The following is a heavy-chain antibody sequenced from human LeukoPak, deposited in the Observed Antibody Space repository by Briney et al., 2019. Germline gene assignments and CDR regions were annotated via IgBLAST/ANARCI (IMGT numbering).Heavy chain of an antibody. CDR2: IFPSGGEI. CDR1: GFTFSTFA. Sequence: PGGSLRLSCAASGFTFSTFAMIWVRQPPGKGLEWVSSIFPSGGEIHYADSVKGRFTISRDNAKNSLYLQMNSLRAEDTAVYYCARDSRLWGDLFDYWGQGTLVTVSS. CDR3: ARDSRLWGDLFDY. J-gene: IGHJ4*02. V-gene: IGHV3-21*01. D-gene: IGHD5-18*01.